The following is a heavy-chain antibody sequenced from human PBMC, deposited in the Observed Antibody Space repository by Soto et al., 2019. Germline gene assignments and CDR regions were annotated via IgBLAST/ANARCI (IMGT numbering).Heavy chain of an antibody. V-gene: IGHV3-23*01. Sequence: GGSMRLSCAASGYTFSSYAMSWVRPAPGKGLEWVSAISGSGGSTYYADSVKGRFTISRDNSKNTLYLQMNSLRAEDTAVYYCAKDLRSYSSGGGYWGQGTLVTVSS. CDR2: ISGSGGST. D-gene: IGHD3-10*01. CDR1: GYTFSSYA. CDR3: AKDLRSYSSGGGY. J-gene: IGHJ4*02.